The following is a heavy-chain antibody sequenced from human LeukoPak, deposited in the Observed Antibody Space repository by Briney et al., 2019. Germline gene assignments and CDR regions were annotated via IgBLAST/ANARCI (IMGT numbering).Heavy chain of an antibody. CDR3: ARAEVSSGSFYHHGMDV. CDR1: GYNFRNYD. CDR2: MNPNSGNT. V-gene: IGHV1-8*01. J-gene: IGHJ6*02. D-gene: IGHD2/OR15-2a*01. Sequence: ASVKVSCKASGYNFRNYDINWVRQATGQGLEWMGWMNPNSGNTGYAEKFQGRVTLTMYTSISTAYMEIGSLRSEDTAVYYCARAEVSSGSFYHHGMDVWGQGTTVTVSS.